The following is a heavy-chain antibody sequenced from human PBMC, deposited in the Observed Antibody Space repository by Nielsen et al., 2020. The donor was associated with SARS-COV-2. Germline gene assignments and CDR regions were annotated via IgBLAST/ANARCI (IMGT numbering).Heavy chain of an antibody. CDR2: FDPEDGET. CDR3: ASPVGFGDFDIAQMDV. J-gene: IGHJ6*02. D-gene: IGHD3-9*01. V-gene: IGHV1-24*01. Sequence: VSVKVSCKVSGYTLTELSMHWVRQAPGKGLEWMGGFDPEDGETIYAQKFQGRVTITADESTSTAYMELSSLRSEDTAVYYCASPVGFGDFDIAQMDVWGQGTTVTVSS. CDR1: GYTLTELS.